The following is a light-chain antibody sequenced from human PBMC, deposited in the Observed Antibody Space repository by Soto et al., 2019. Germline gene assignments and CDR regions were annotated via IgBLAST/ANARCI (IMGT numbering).Light chain of an antibody. CDR1: QGISSY. CDR3: QQYYSYPLT. Sequence: AIRMTQSPSSFSASTGDRVTITCRASQGISSYLAWYQQKPGKAPNLLIYAASTLQSGVPSRCSGSEAGTDFTLTISCLQSEDFATYYCQQYYSYPLTFGGGNKVEIK. CDR2: AAS. J-gene: IGKJ4*01. V-gene: IGKV1-8*01.